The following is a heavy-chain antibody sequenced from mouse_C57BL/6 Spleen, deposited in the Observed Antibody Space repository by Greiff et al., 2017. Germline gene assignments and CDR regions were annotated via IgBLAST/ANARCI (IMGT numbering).Heavy chain of an antibody. CDR1: GYTFTDYY. Sequence: EVQLQQSGPELVKPGASVKISCKASGYTFTDYYMNWVKQSHGKSLEWIGDIIPNNGGTSYNQKFKGKATLTVDTSSSTAYMELRSLTSEDSAVYYCARGAYWGQGTLVTVSA. CDR3: ARGAY. CDR2: IIPNNGGT. V-gene: IGHV1-26*01. J-gene: IGHJ3*01.